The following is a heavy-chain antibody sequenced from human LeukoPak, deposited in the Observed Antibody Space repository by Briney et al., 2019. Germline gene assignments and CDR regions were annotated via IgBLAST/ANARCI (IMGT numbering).Heavy chain of an antibody. D-gene: IGHD2-2*01. CDR1: GFTFSSYA. CDR2: ISYDGSNK. J-gene: IGHJ6*02. CDR3: ARDRRYCSSTSCFYGMDV. V-gene: IGHV3-30-3*01. Sequence: GGSLRLSCAASGFTFSSYAMHWVRQAPGKGLEWVAVISYDGSNKYYADSVKGRFTISRDNSKNTLYLQMYSLRAEDTAVYYCARDRRYCSSTSCFYGMDVWGQGTTVTVSS.